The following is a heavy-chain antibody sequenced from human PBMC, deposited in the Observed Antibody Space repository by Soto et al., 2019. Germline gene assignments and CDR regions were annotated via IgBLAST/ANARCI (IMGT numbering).Heavy chain of an antibody. J-gene: IGHJ5*02. CDR3: TRDASEDSSGRGWFDP. CDR1: GLCSSSFT. Sequence: ARAAGGLCSSSFTMYWVRQAPGKGLEWVSTISSNSAYIHYTDALRGRFTISRDNATNSLHLQMNSLRAEDTAVYYCTRDASEDSSGRGWFDPWGPGTLVTVSS. CDR2: ISSNSAYI. V-gene: IGHV3-21*01. D-gene: IGHD6-25*01.